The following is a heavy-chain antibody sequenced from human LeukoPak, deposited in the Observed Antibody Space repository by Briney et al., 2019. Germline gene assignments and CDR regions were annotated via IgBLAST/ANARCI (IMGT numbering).Heavy chain of an antibody. V-gene: IGHV1-46*01. CDR2: INPSGGST. D-gene: IGHD2-2*01. CDR3: ARARKVVVVPAAQPNDAFDI. CDR1: GYTFGTHW. Sequence: GASVKVSCKASGYTFGTHWMHWVRQAPGQGLEWMAIINPSGGSTSYAQKFQGRVTMTRDTSTSTVYMELSSLRSEDTAVYYCARARKVVVVPAAQPNDAFDIWGQGTMVTVSS. J-gene: IGHJ3*02.